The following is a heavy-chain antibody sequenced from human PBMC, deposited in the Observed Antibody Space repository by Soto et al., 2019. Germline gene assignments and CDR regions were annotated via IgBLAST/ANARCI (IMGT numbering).Heavy chain of an antibody. D-gene: IGHD3-22*01. CDR2: IIPITGPT. CDR1: GGTFNSYA. Sequence: QVQLVQSGAEVKKPGSSVKVSCKASGGTFNSYAISWVRQAPGQGLEWMGGIIPITGPTNYAQKFQGRVTITADESTSSAYMELSSLRSEDTAVYYCARDSVTYYYDSSGPYAFDIWGQGTMVTVSS. V-gene: IGHV1-69*01. J-gene: IGHJ3*02. CDR3: ARDSVTYYYDSSGPYAFDI.